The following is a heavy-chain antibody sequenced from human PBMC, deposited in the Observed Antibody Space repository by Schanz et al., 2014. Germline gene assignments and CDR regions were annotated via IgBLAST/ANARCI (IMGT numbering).Heavy chain of an antibody. J-gene: IGHJ6*02. CDR1: GFTFSSYG. D-gene: IGHD1-26*01. CDR2: VFYDGSKK. CDR3: VKDLQRELLRDDHYYGMDV. V-gene: IGHV3-33*06. Sequence: QVQLVESGGDVVQPGRSLRLSCAASGFTFSSYGMHWVRQAPGKGLEWVAVVFYDGSKKYYADSVKGRFTTSRDNSKNTMYLQMNSLRAEDTAVYYCVKDLQRELLRDDHYYGMDVWGQGTTVTVSS.